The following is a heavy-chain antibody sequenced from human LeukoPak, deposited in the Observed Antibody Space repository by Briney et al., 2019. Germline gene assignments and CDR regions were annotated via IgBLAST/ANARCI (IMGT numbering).Heavy chain of an antibody. D-gene: IGHD6-19*01. V-gene: IGHV3-9*03. CDR1: GFTFDDYA. CDR2: ISWNSGSI. J-gene: IGHJ4*02. CDR3: AKESSSGYYFDY. Sequence: GRSLRLSCAASGFTFDDYAMHWVRQAPGKGLEWVSGISWNSGSIGYADSVKGRFTISRDIAKNSLYLQMNSLRAEDMALYYCAKESSSGYYFDYWGQGTLVTVSS.